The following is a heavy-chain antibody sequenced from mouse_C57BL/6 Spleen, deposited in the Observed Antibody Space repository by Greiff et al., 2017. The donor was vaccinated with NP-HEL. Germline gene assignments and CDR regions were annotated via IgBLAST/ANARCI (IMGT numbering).Heavy chain of an antibody. Sequence: VQVVESGAELVKPGASVKLSCKASGYTFTSYWMHWVKQRPGQGLEWIGMIHPNSGSTNYNEKFKSKATLTVDKSSSTAYMQLSSLTSEDSAVYYCATLRQFAYWGQGTLVTVSA. CDR2: IHPNSGST. J-gene: IGHJ3*01. CDR3: ATLRQFAY. D-gene: IGHD1-2*01. CDR1: GYTFTSYW. V-gene: IGHV1-64*01.